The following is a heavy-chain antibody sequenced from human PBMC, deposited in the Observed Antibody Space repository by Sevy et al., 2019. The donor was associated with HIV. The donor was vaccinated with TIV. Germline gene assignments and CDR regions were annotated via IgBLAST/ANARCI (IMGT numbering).Heavy chain of an antibody. CDR2: ISAYNGNT. Sequence: GASVKVSCKASGYTFTSYGISWVRQAPGQGLEWMGWISAYNGNTNYAQKLQGRVTMTTDTSTSTAYMELRSLRSDDTAVYYCARGAQYCSGGSCYPIAPAGMDVWGQGTTVTVSS. CDR3: ARGAQYCSGGSCYPIAPAGMDV. J-gene: IGHJ6*02. CDR1: GYTFTSYG. D-gene: IGHD2-15*01. V-gene: IGHV1-18*01.